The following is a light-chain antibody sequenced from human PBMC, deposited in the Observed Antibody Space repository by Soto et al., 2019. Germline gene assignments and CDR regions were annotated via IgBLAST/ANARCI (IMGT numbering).Light chain of an antibody. J-gene: IGLJ1*01. Sequence: QSALTQPPSASGSPGQSVTISCTGTSSDVGGYNYASWYQQHPGKAPKLMIYEVSKRPSGVPDRFSGPKSGNTASLTVSGLQAEDEADYYCSSYSGSNILVFGTGTEVTVL. CDR1: SSDVGGYNY. CDR3: SSYSGSNILV. V-gene: IGLV2-8*01. CDR2: EVS.